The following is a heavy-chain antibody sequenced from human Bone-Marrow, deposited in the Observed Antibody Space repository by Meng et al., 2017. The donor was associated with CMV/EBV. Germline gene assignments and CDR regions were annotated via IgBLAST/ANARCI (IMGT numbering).Heavy chain of an antibody. D-gene: IGHD3-3*01. J-gene: IGHJ6*01. CDR2: ISGDGSST. V-gene: IGHV3-74*03. CDR1: GFTLRSYW. Sequence: GESLKISCAASGFTLRSYWMHWVRQIPGKGLVWVSRISGDGSSTTYADSVKGRFTISRDNTKNTVHLQMNSLRVEDTAIYYCARDRLSPFYDSGSGAHATTHGVDVWGQGTTVTGSS. CDR3: ARDRLSPFYDSGSGAHATTHGVDV.